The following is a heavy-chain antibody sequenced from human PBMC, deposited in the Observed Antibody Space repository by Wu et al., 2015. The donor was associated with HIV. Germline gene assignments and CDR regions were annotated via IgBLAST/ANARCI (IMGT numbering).Heavy chain of an antibody. V-gene: IGHV1-2*02. CDR2: INPASGST. J-gene: IGHJ4*02. Sequence: QVQLVQSGAAVKKSGASVKVSCKTSGYIFTAYYIHWVRQAPGHGLEWMGWINPASGSTIYSEHFEGRLTVTSDTSVNTVYMELDTLIPGDTAVYYCTRDAPPVTTEFDYWAREPWSPSPQ. D-gene: IGHD1-1*01. CDR1: GYIFTAYY. CDR3: TRDAPPVTTEFDY.